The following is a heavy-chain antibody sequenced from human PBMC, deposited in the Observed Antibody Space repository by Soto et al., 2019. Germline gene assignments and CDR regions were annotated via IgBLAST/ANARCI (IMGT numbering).Heavy chain of an antibody. D-gene: IGHD1-1*01. J-gene: IGHJ5*02. CDR2: IYATGTT. Sequence: PSETLSLTCTVSGASISGFYWSWIRKSAGKGLEWIGRIYATGTTDYNPSLRSRVMMSVDTSKKQFSLKLRSVTAADTAVYYCVRDGTKTLRDWFDPWGQGISVTVSS. CDR3: VRDGTKTLRDWFDP. V-gene: IGHV4-4*07. CDR1: GASISGFY.